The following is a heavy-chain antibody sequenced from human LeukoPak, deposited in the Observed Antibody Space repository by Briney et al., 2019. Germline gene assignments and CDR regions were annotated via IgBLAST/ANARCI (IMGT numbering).Heavy chain of an antibody. D-gene: IGHD1-14*01. CDR1: GGSISSGDYY. CDR2: IYHSGST. V-gene: IGHV4-30-4*01. CDR3: ASGISGTFDI. Sequence: SQTLSLTCTVSGGSISSGDYYWSWIRQPPGTGLEWIGYIYHSGSTYYNPSLKSRVTISVGTSKKQFSLKLSSVTAADTAVYYCASGISGTFDIWGQGTMVTVSS. J-gene: IGHJ3*02.